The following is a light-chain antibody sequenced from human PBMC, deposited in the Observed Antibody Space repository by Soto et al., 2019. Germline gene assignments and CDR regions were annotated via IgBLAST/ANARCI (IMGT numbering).Light chain of an antibody. CDR3: QSYDGSLSGWV. V-gene: IGLV1-40*01. Sequence: QSVLTQPPSVSGAPGQRVTLSCIGAGYDVHWYQQLPGTAPKVLIYGNNNRPSGVPDRFSGCKSGTSASLASTGLQAEDEADYNCQSYDGSLSGWVFGGGTKLTVL. J-gene: IGLJ3*02. CDR1: GAGYD. CDR2: GNN.